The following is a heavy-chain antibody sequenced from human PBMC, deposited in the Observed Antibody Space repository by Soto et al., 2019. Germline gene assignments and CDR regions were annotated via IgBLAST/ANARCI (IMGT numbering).Heavy chain of an antibody. V-gene: IGHV3-33*08. CDR1: GFTFSSYS. CDR3: ARDLDSNSFGCDY. D-gene: IGHD4-4*01. Sequence: PGGSLRLSCAASGFTFSSYSMHWVRQAPGKGLEWVAVIWYDRTNKYYADSVKGRFTISRDNSKNTLYLQMNSLRAEDTAVYYCARDLDSNSFGCDYWGQGTLVTVSS. CDR2: IWYDRTNK. J-gene: IGHJ4*02.